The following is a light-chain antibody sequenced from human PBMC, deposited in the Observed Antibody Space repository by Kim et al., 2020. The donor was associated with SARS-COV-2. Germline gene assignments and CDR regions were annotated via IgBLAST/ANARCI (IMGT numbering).Light chain of an antibody. V-gene: IGLV1-40*01. CDR3: QSYDSSLSGVV. CDR2: GNT. Sequence: RVTISCPGSSSNIGAGYDVHWYQQLPGTAPKLLIYGNTHRPSGVPDRFSGSKSGTSASLAITGLQAEDEADYYCQSYDSSLSGVVFGGGTQLTVL. J-gene: IGLJ2*01. CDR1: SSNIGAGYD.